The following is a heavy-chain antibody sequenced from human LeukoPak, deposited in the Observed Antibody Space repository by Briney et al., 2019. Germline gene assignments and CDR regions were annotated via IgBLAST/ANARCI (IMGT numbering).Heavy chain of an antibody. V-gene: IGHV3-43D*03. J-gene: IGHJ6*03. CDR1: GFTFDDYA. CDR2: ISWDGGST. D-gene: IGHD1-26*01. CDR3: AKDSGGRYYYYYMDV. Sequence: PGGSLRLSCAASGFTFDDYAMHWVRQAPGKGLEWVSLISWDGGSTYYADSVKGRFTISRDNSKNSLYLQMNSLRAEDTALYYCAKDSGGRYYYYYMDVWGKGTTVTVSS.